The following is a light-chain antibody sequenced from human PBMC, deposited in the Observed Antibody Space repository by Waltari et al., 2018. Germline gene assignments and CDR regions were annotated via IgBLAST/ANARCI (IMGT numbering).Light chain of an antibody. CDR1: SSDAGTLNL. V-gene: IGLV2-23*02. CDR3: CSYAGGRTWV. J-gene: IGLJ3*02. CDR2: EVT. Sequence: QSALTQPASVSGSPGQSITISCTGISSDAGTLNLVFWYQQHPGKAPKLIIYEVTKRPSGVSNRFSGSKSGNTASLTISGLQAEDEADYYCCSYAGGRTWVFGGGTKLTVL.